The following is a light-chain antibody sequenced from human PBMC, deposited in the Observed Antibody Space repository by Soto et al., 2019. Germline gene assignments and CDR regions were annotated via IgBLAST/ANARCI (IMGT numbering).Light chain of an antibody. Sequence: DIQMTQSPSTLSASVGDRVTITCRASQSISSWLAWYQQKPGEAPKLLLYHASTLDSGVPSRFSGSGSGTEFTLTVSRLQPEDFGIYYCQQYNNSPWTFGQGTKVEIK. CDR3: QQYNNSPWT. V-gene: IGKV1-5*01. J-gene: IGKJ1*01. CDR1: QSISSW. CDR2: HAS.